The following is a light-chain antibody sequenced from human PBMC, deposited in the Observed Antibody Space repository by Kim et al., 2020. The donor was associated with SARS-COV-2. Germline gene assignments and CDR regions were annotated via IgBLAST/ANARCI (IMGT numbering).Light chain of an antibody. CDR2: DAS. CDR3: QHYSEIPYT. J-gene: IGKJ2*01. CDR1: NDMKKF. V-gene: IGKV1-33*01. Sequence: ASVRNRGNNTCQASNDMKKFLNWYQQKPGKAPKLMINDASDLQIGVPSRFSGSGSGTDFILTISNLQPEDIATYFCQHYSEIPYTFGQGTKLEI.